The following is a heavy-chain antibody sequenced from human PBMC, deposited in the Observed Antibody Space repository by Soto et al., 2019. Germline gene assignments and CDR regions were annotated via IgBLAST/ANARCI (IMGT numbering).Heavy chain of an antibody. D-gene: IGHD3-3*01. J-gene: IGHJ5*01. CDR3: AALRFLEWLLYEAWYDS. CDR1: GFTFTSSS. V-gene: IGHV1-58*01. CDR2: IVVGSGNT. Sequence: SVKVSCKASGFTFTSSSVQWVRQARGQRLEWIGWIVVGSGNTNYAQKFQERVTITRDMSTSTAYMELSSLRSEDTAVYYCAALRFLEWLLYEAWYDSWGQGTLVTVSS.